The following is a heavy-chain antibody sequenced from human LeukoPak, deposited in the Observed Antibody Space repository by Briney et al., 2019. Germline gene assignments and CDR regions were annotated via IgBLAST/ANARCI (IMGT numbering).Heavy chain of an antibody. Sequence: GGSLRLSCAASGFTFSSYAMSWVRQAPGKGLEWVSFISGSGGSTYYADSVKGRFTISRDNSKNTLYLQMNSLGAEDTAVYFCAKAELILNYYRYFGMDVWGQGTTVTVSS. CDR1: GFTFSSYA. D-gene: IGHD1-26*01. CDR2: ISGSGGST. CDR3: AKAELILNYYRYFGMDV. J-gene: IGHJ6*02. V-gene: IGHV3-23*01.